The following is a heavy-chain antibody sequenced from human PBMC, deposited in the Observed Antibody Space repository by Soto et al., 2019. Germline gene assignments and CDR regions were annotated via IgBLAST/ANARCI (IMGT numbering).Heavy chain of an antibody. CDR3: VKDFRRYTNGLDV. D-gene: IGHD5-18*01. CDR2: ISWNSAST. V-gene: IGHV3-9*01. J-gene: IGHJ6*02. CDR1: GFTYEDFA. Sequence: EVQLVESGGGLVEPGKSLQLSCVVSGFTYEDFAMQWVRQAPGKGLEWVSGISWNSASTGYADSVTGRFTISRDNAKNSLYLQMRNLTGDDTAMYYCVKDFRRYTNGLDVWGPGTSVTVSS.